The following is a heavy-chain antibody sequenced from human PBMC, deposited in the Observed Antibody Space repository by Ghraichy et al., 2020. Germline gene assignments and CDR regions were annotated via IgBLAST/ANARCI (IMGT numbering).Heavy chain of an antibody. CDR2: IKQDGSEK. CDR1: GFTFSSYW. CDR3: ARDKYYYGSGSYYLLYYYYGMDV. J-gene: IGHJ6*02. V-gene: IGHV3-7*01. D-gene: IGHD3-10*01. Sequence: GGSLRLSCAASGFTFSSYWMSWVRQAPGKGLEWVANIKQDGSEKYYVDSVKGRFTISRDNAKNSLYLQMNSLRAEDTAVYYCARDKYYYGSGSYYLLYYYYGMDVWGQGTTVTVSS.